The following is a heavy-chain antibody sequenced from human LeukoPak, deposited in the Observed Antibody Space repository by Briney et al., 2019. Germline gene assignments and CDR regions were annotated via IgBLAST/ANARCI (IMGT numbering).Heavy chain of an antibody. V-gene: IGHV4-4*07. CDR1: GGSISSYY. J-gene: IGHJ4*02. D-gene: IGHD3-22*01. CDR2: IYTSGST. CDR3: ARDSNYDSSGYYSVSDY. Sequence: SETLSLTCTVSGGSISSYYWSWIRQAAGKGVEWIGRIYTSGSTNYNPSLKSRVTMSVDTSKNQFSLKLSSVTAADTAVYYCARDSNYDSSGYYSVSDYWGQGTLVTVSS.